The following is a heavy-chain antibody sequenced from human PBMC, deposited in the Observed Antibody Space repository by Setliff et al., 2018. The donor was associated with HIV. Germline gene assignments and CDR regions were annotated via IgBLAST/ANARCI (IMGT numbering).Heavy chain of an antibody. D-gene: IGHD3-22*01. V-gene: IGHV1-2*06. CDR1: GYPFTAYY. CDR2: INPNSGDT. Sequence: ASVKVSCKASGYPFTAYYIHWVRQAPGQGPEWMGRINPNSGDTNCAQKFQDRLTMARDTSIRTAYMELSRLTSDDTAVYFCARDKYYDSSANYFDRWGQGTLVTVSS. J-gene: IGHJ5*02. CDR3: ARDKYYDSSANYFDR.